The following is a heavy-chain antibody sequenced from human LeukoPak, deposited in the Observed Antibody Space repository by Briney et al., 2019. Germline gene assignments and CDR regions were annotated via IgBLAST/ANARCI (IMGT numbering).Heavy chain of an antibody. D-gene: IGHD2-2*01. CDR1: GRSMSPYY. CDR2: IYSSGST. J-gene: IGHJ3*01. Sequence: SEPLSLTCTVSGRSMSPYYWSWIRQPPGKGLEGIGYIYSSGSTNYNPSLKSRVTISVDTSKNQFSLNLSSVTAADTAVYYCARGGYCTGNSCYPDAFDLWGQGTMVTVSS. V-gene: IGHV4-59*01. CDR3: ARGGYCTGNSCYPDAFDL.